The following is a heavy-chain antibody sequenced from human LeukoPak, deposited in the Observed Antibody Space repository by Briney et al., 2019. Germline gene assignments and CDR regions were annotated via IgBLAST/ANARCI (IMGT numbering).Heavy chain of an antibody. J-gene: IGHJ4*02. CDR2: LRYDGSNK. CDR1: GYTCGSFR. V-gene: IGHV3-30*02. CDR3: AKSPYCGGDCYSVDY. D-gene: IGHD2-21*01. Sequence: GASLILSINGSGYTCGSFRTHWVRHAPGKCLAWVALLRYDGSNKYYADSVKGRFTISRDNSKNTLYLQMNSLRAEDTAVYYCAKSPYCGGDCYSVDYWGQGTLVTVSS.